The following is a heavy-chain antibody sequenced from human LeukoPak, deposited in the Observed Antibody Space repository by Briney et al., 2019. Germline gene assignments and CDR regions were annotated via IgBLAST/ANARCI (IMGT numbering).Heavy chain of an antibody. Sequence: SETLSLTCTVSGGSISSYYWSWIRQPPGKGLEWIGNIYYSGSTNYNPSLNSRVTISVDTSKNQFSLKLRSVTAADTAVYYCARDPDYWGQGALVTVSS. CDR3: ARDPDY. CDR2: IYYSGST. J-gene: IGHJ4*02. V-gene: IGHV4-59*01. CDR1: GGSISSYY.